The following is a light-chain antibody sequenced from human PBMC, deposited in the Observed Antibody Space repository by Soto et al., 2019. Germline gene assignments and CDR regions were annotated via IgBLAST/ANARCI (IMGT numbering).Light chain of an antibody. CDR2: GAS. J-gene: IGKJ1*01. V-gene: IGKV3-15*01. Sequence: EIVMTQSPATLSVSPGERATLSCRASQSVSSNLAWYQQKPGRAPRLLIYGASTRATGIPARFSGSGSGTEFTLTISSLQSEDFAVYYCQQYDNLPRTFGQGTKVEI. CDR3: QQYDNLPRT. CDR1: QSVSSN.